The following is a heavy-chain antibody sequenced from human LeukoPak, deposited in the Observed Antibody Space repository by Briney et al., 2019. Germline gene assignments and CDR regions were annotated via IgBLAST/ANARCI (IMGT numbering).Heavy chain of an antibody. Sequence: GRSLRLSCAASGFTFSSYAMHWVRQAPGKGLEWVAGISDSGGSTKYADSVKGRFTISRDNPKNTLYLQMNSLRAEDTAVYFCAKRGVVIRVILVGFHKEAYYFESWGQGALVTVSS. CDR3: AKRGVVIRVILVGFHKEAYYFES. CDR1: GFTFSSYA. J-gene: IGHJ4*02. V-gene: IGHV3-23*01. D-gene: IGHD3/OR15-3a*01. CDR2: ISDSGGST.